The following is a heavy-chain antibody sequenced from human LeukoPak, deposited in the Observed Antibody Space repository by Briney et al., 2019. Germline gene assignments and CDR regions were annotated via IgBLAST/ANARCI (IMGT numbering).Heavy chain of an antibody. CDR1: GGSISSSNW. V-gene: IGHV4-4*02. CDR2: IYHSGST. D-gene: IGHD3-9*01. Sequence: SGTLSLTCAVSGGSISSSNWWSWTHQPPGKGLEWIGEIYHSGSTNYNPSLKSRVTISVDKSKTQFSLKLSSVTAADTAVYYCATDILTGYPTPAFDYWGQGTLVTVSS. CDR3: ATDILTGYPTPAFDY. J-gene: IGHJ4*02.